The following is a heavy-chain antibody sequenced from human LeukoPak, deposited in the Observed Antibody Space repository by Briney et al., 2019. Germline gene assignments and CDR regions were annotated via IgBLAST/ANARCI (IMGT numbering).Heavy chain of an antibody. D-gene: IGHD2-15*01. J-gene: IGHJ4*02. CDR2: INHRGFT. CDR1: GGSFRGYY. CDR3: AVGSCSGGSCYSDPRDDY. V-gene: IGHV4-34*01. Sequence: PSATLSLTCAVSGGSFRGYYWSWLRQPPRKGLEWIGEINHRGFTNYNPSLNSRVTISVDTSKNQFSLKLSSVTAADTAIYYCAVGSCSGGSCYSDPRDDYWGQGTLVTVSS.